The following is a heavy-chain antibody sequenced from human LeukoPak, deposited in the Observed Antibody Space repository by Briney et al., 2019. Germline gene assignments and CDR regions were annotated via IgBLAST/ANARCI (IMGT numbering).Heavy chain of an antibody. V-gene: IGHV3-66*02. CDR3: ERGELYGGPDY. CDR1: GFTVSSNY. J-gene: IGHJ4*02. Sequence: GGSLRLSCAASGFTVSSNYMSWVRQAPGKGLEWASVIYSGGSTYYADSVKGRFTISRDNSKNTLYLQMNSLRAEDTAVYYCERGELYGGPDYWGQGTLVTVSS. D-gene: IGHD4-23*01. CDR2: IYSGGST.